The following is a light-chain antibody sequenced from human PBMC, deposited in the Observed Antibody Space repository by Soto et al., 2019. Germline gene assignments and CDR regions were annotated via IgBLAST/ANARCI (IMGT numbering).Light chain of an antibody. Sequence: DIQMTQSPSTLSASVGGRVPINCRASQSISSWLAWYQQKPGKAPKVLIYDASSLESGVPSRFSGSGSGTEFTLTISSLQPDDVATYYCQQYNSYALTLGGGTKVDIK. J-gene: IGKJ4*01. CDR2: DAS. CDR3: QQYNSYALT. V-gene: IGKV1-5*01. CDR1: QSISSW.